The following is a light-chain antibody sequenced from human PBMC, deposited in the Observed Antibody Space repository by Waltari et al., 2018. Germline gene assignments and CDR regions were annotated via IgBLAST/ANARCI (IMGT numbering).Light chain of an antibody. J-gene: IGKJ1*01. CDR2: DAD. V-gene: IGKV1-33*01. CDR3: QQCGSLPWT. CDR1: QDIGAS. Sequence: DIHLTQSPSSLSASVGDTVTITCRASQDIGASVNWYQQRPGEAPKLLIFDADSLERGAPSRFSGGGSRTQFTFTITGLQAEDIATDYCQQCGSLPWTFGQGTTVE.